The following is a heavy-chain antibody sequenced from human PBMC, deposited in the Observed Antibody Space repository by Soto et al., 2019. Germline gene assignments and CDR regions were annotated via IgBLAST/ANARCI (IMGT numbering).Heavy chain of an antibody. J-gene: IGHJ4*02. Sequence: PGGSLRLSCAASGFTFSSISITLVRQAPGKGLEWVSSITDNGGNTDYADFVKGRFTISRDNSKNTLYMQMNNLRDEDTAIYYCAKLYWNPRDFDYWGQGARVTVSS. CDR2: ITDNGGNT. D-gene: IGHD1-1*01. CDR1: GFTFSSIS. CDR3: AKLYWNPRDFDY. V-gene: IGHV3-23*01.